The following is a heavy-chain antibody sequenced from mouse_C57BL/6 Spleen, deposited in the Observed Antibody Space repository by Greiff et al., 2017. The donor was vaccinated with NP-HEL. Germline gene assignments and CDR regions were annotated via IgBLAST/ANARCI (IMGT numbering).Heavy chain of an antibody. V-gene: IGHV5-16*01. J-gene: IGHJ2*03. CDR2: INYDGSST. CDR3: ARDYGTSYYFDY. Sequence: EVKLVESEGGLVQPGSSMKLSCTASGFTFSDYYMAWVRQVPEKGLEWVANINYDGSSTYYLAFLKSRFIISRDNAKNILYLKMSRLEAEDTITYYFARDYGTSYYFDYWGQGTSLTVSS. D-gene: IGHD1-1*01. CDR1: GFTFSDYY.